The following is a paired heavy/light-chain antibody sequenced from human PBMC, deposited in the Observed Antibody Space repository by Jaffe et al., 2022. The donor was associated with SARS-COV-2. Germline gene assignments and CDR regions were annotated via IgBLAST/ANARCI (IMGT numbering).Heavy chain of an antibody. D-gene: IGHD4-17*01. V-gene: IGHV3-15*01. Sequence: EVQLVESGGGLVKPGGSLRLSCAASGFTFSNAWMSWVRQSPGKGLEWVGQIKSKTDGGTTDYAAPVKGRFTFSRDDLKNTLYLQMNSLKTEDTALYYCTTLAYGGPAYWGQGTLVNVSS. J-gene: IGHJ4*02. CDR1: GFTFSNAW. CDR3: TTLAYGGPAY. CDR2: IKSKTDGGTT.
Light chain of an antibody. CDR3: MQGTHWYT. J-gene: IGKJ2*01. Sequence: DVVMTQSPLSLPVTLGQPASISCRSSQSLVYSDGNTYLSWFQQRPGQSPRRLIYKVSNRDSGVPDRFSGSGSGTDFTLKISRVEAEDVGVYYCMQGTHWYTFGQGTKLEIK. CDR1: QSLVYSDGNTY. CDR2: KVS. V-gene: IGKV2-30*01.